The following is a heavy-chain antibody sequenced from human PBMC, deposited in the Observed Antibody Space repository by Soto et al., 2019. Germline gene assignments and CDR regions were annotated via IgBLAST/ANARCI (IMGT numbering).Heavy chain of an antibody. CDR2: ISSSGSTI. V-gene: IGHV3-11*01. D-gene: IGHD4-17*01. CDR3: ATDCGDYNTDAFEI. CDR1: GFTFGDYY. Sequence: GGSLRLSCAASGFTFGDYYMSWIRQAPGKGLEWVSYISSSGSTIYCADSVKGRFTISRDNAKNSLYLQMNSLRAEDTAVYYWATDCGDYNTDAFEIRGQVTMVTVAS. J-gene: IGHJ3*02.